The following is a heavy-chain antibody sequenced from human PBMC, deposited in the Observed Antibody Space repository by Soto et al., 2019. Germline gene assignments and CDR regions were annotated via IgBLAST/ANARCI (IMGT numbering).Heavy chain of an antibody. CDR3: AKDLPRHSSGYYYVPYYYYGMDV. V-gene: IGHV3-23*01. D-gene: IGHD3-22*01. CDR1: GFTVSSNY. CDR2: ISGSGGST. Sequence: PGGSLRLSCAASGFTVSSNYMSWVRQAPGKGLEWVSAISGSGGSTYYADSVKGRFTISRDNSKNTLYLQMNSLRAEDTAVYYCAKDLPRHSSGYYYVPYYYYGMDVWGQGTTVTVSS. J-gene: IGHJ6*02.